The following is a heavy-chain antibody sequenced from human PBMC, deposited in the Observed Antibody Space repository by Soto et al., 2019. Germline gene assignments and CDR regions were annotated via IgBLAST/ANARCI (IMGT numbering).Heavy chain of an antibody. J-gene: IGHJ4*02. CDR3: ARRYNWNFDY. V-gene: IGHV4-59*01. D-gene: IGHD1-20*01. CDR2: IYYSGST. CDR1: GGSISSYY. Sequence: QVQLQESGPGLVKPSETLSLTCTVSGGSISSYYWSWIRQPPGKGLEWIGYIYYSGSTSYNPSLKSRVTISVDTSKNQFSLKLSSVTAADTAVYYCARRYNWNFDYWGQGTLVTVSS.